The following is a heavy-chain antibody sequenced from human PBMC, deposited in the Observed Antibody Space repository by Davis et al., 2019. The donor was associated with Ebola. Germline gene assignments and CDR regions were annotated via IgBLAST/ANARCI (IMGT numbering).Heavy chain of an antibody. Sequence: LRLSCTVSGGSISSGDYYWSWIRQPPGKGLEWIGYIYYSGSTYYNPSLKSRVTISVDTSKNQFSLKLSSVTAADTAVYYCAREAIAAAIDYWGQGTLVTVSS. CDR2: IYYSGST. CDR3: AREAIAAAIDY. J-gene: IGHJ4*02. D-gene: IGHD6-13*01. CDR1: GGSISSGDYY. V-gene: IGHV4-30-4*01.